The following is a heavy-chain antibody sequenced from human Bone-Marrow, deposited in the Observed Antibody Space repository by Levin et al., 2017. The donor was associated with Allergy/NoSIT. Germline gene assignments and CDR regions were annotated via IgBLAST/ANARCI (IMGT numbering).Heavy chain of an antibody. J-gene: IGHJ1*01. CDR3: ARDFLVGLGFQH. V-gene: IGHV3-30-3*01. CDR1: GFTFSSYA. Sequence: PGGSLRLSCAASGFTFSSYAMHWVRQAPGKGLEWVAVISYDGSNKYYADSVKGRFTISRDNSKNTLYLQMNSLRAEDTAVYYCARDFLVGLGFQHWGQGTLVTVSS. CDR2: ISYDGSNK. D-gene: IGHD2-15*01.